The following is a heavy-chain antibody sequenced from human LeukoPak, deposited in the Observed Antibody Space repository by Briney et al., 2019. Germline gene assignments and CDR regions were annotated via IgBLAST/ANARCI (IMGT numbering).Heavy chain of an antibody. V-gene: IGHV1-2*02. CDR1: GYTFTGYY. D-gene: IGHD3-10*01. J-gene: IGHJ3*02. Sequence: ASVKVSCKASGYTFTGYYMHWVRQAPGQGLEWMGWINPNSGGTSYAQKFQGRVTMTRDTSISTAYMELSRLRSDDTAVYYCARDGASNLLLWFGESNDAFDIWGQGTMVTVSS. CDR2: INPNSGGT. CDR3: ARDGASNLLLWFGESNDAFDI.